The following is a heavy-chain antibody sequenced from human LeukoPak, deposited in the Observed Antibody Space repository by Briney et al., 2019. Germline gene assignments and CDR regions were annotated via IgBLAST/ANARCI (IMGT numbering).Heavy chain of an antibody. CDR3: ARSVYYYDSSGYSFGY. CDR1: GFTFSSYA. J-gene: IGHJ4*02. Sequence: GGSLRLSCAASGFTFSSYAMSWVRQAPGKGLEWVSAISGSGGSTYYADSVKGRFTISRDNSKNTLYLQMNSLRAEDTAVYYCARSVYYYDSSGYSFGYWGQGTLVTVSS. CDR2: ISGSGGST. V-gene: IGHV3-23*01. D-gene: IGHD3-22*01.